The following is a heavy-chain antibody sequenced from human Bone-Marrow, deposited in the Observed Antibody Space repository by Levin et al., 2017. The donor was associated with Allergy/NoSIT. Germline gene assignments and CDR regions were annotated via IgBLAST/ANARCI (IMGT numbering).Heavy chain of an antibody. CDR2: INHSGST. J-gene: IGHJ6*03. CDR3: ARGHIVVVPAAISPPRYYYYYMDV. V-gene: IGHV4-34*01. D-gene: IGHD2-2*01. Sequence: PSETLSLTCAVYGGSFSGYYWSWIRQPPGKGLEWIGEINHSGSTNYNPSLKSRVTISVDTSKNQFSLKLSSVTAADTAVYYCARGHIVVVPAAISPPRYYYYYMDVWGKGTTVTVSS. CDR1: GGSFSGYY.